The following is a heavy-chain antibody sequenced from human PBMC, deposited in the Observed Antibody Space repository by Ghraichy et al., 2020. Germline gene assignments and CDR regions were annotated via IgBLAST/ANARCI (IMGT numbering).Heavy chain of an antibody. CDR1: GGSLNSDSYY. CDR2: VYSSGGS. J-gene: IGHJ4*02. D-gene: IGHD3-10*01. CDR3: ARRNPGVAGALDY. V-gene: IGHV4-39*01. Sequence: SETLSLTCTVSGGSLNSDSYYWGWIRQPPGKGLEWIGRVYSSGGSFYSPSLKSRVTISLDTSRSQFSLQLSSVTAADTSLYFCARRNPGVAGALDYWGQGTLVTVSS.